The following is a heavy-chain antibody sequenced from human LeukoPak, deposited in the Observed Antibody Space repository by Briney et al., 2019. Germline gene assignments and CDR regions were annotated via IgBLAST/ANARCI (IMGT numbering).Heavy chain of an antibody. V-gene: IGHV1-46*01. CDR3: AREGSSGYYPRF. CDR2: INPSGGST. CDR1: GYTFTSYY. D-gene: IGHD3-22*01. J-gene: IGHJ4*02. Sequence: ASVKVSCKAPGYTFTSYYMHWVRQAPGQGLEWMGIINPSGGSTSYAQKFQGRVTMTRDTSTSTVYMELSSLRSEDTAVYYCAREGSSGYYPRFWGQGTLVTVSS.